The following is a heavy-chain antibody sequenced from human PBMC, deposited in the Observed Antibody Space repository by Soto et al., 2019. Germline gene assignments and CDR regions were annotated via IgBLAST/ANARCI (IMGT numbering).Heavy chain of an antibody. V-gene: IGHV2-5*02. CDR1: GFSLSTSEVG. Sequence: QITLKESGPTLVKPTQTLTLTCTFSGFSLSTSEVGVGWIRQPPGKALEWLVLIYWDDDKRYSPSLKSRLTITKDTSKNRVVLTMTNMDPVDTATYYCAHRFDWYYFDYWGQGTLVTVSS. D-gene: IGHD3-9*01. CDR2: IYWDDDK. J-gene: IGHJ4*02. CDR3: AHRFDWYYFDY.